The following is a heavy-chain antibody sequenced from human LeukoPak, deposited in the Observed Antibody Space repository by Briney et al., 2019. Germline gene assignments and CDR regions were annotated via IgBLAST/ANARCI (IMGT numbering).Heavy chain of an antibody. CDR2: ISSSSSYT. D-gene: IGHD3-10*01. Sequence: GGSLRLSCAASGFTFSSYSMNWVRQAPGKGLEWVSYISSSSSYTNYADSVKGRFTISRDNAKNSLYLQMNSLRAEDTAVYYCARERASMVRGVIIYYGMDVWGQGTTVTVSS. CDR3: ARERASMVRGVIIYYGMDV. CDR1: GFTFSSYS. V-gene: IGHV3-21*05. J-gene: IGHJ6*02.